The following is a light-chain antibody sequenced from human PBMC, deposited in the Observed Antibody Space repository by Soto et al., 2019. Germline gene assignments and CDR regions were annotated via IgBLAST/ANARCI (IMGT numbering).Light chain of an antibody. Sequence: FMLTQPHSVSESPGKTVTISCTRSSGRISSNYVQWYQQRPGSAPTTVIYENNQRPSGVPDRFSASIDSSSNSASLTISGLKTEDQADYYCQSYDSSNVVFGGGTKLTVL. CDR3: QSYDSSNVV. CDR1: SGRISSNY. J-gene: IGLJ2*01. V-gene: IGLV6-57*04. CDR2: ENN.